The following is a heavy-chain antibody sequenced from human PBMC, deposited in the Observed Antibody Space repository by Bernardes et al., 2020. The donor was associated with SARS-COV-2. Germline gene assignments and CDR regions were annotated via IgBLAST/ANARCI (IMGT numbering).Heavy chain of an antibody. CDR1: GFTLSNAW. CDR3: TSLSRYSDWLLNNYFDMDV. Sequence: GGSLRLSCEGSGFTLSNAWMTWVRQAPGAGLEWVGRIKKKRLDGGETTDYAAPVQGRFSISRDDSKNVVYLQMNNLKTEDTAVYFCTSLSRYSDWLLNNYFDMDVWGQGTTVTVSS. V-gene: IGHV3-15*01. CDR2: IKKKRLDGGETT. J-gene: IGHJ6*02. D-gene: IGHD3-9*01.